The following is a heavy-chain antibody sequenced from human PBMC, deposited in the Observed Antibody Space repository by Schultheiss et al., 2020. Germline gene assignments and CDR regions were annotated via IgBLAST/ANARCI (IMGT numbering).Heavy chain of an antibody. CDR3: ARGATIFGVVMDV. CDR1: GGSISSYY. V-gene: IGHV4-59*08. CDR2: IYYSGST. J-gene: IGHJ6*02. Sequence: SQTLSLTCTVSGGSISSYYWSWIRQPPGKGLEWIGSIYYSGSTNYNPPLKSRVTISVDTSKNQFSLKLSSVTAADTAVYYCARGATIFGVVMDVWGQGTTVTVSS. D-gene: IGHD3-3*01.